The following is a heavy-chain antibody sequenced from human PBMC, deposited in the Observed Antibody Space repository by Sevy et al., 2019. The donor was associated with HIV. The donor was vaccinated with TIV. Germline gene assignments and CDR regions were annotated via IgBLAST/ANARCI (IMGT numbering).Heavy chain of an antibody. CDR3: ARDKHYYGSGGDI. V-gene: IGHV3-30-3*01. J-gene: IGHJ3*02. D-gene: IGHD3-10*01. CDR1: GFTFSSYA. Sequence: GGSLRLSCAASGFTFSSYAMHWVRQAPGKGLEWVAVISYDGSNKYYADSVKGRFTISRGNSKNTLYLQMNSLRAEDTAVYYCARDKHYYGSGGDIWGQGTMVTVSS. CDR2: ISYDGSNK.